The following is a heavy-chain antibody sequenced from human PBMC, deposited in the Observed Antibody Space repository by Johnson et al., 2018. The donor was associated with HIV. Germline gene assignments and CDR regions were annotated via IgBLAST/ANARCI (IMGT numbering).Heavy chain of an antibody. CDR1: GFSFSDYY. V-gene: IGHV3-11*04. Sequence: QVQLVESGGGLVKPGGSLRLSCAASGFSFSDYYMSWIRQAPGKGLEWVSYISGSGTNIYYADSVKGRFTISRDNAKNSLYLQMNSLRAEDTAVYYCAREYSSGYPDAFDIWGQGTMVTVSS. J-gene: IGHJ3*02. D-gene: IGHD3-22*01. CDR2: ISGSGTNI. CDR3: AREYSSGYPDAFDI.